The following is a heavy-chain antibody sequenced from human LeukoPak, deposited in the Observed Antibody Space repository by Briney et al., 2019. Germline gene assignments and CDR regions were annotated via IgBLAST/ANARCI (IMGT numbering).Heavy chain of an antibody. D-gene: IGHD2-15*01. CDR1: GGSFSGYY. Sequence: SEILSLTCAVYGGSFSGYYWSWIRQPPGKGLEWIGEINHSGSTNYNPSLKSRVTISVDTSKNQFSLKLSSVTAADTAVYYCARGPGLYCSGGSCYYNYYYGMDVWGQGTTVTVSS. CDR3: ARGPGLYCSGGSCYYNYYYGMDV. CDR2: INHSGST. J-gene: IGHJ6*02. V-gene: IGHV4-34*01.